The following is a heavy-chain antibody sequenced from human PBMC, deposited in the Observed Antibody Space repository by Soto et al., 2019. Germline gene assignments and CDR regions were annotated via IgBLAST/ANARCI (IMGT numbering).Heavy chain of an antibody. CDR3: ARARRNPQPNNWNYDYYGMDV. CDR1: GYTFTSYD. D-gene: IGHD1-20*01. J-gene: IGHJ6*02. CDR2: MNPNSGNT. V-gene: IGHV1-8*01. Sequence: ASVKVSCKASGYTFTSYDINWVRQATGQGLEWMGWMNPNSGNTGYAQKFQGRVTMTRNTSISTAYMELSSLRSEDTAVYYCARARRNPQPNNWNYDYYGMDVWGQGTTVTVSS.